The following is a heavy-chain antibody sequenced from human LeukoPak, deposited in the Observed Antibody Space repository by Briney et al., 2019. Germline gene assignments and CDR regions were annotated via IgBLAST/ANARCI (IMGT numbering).Heavy chain of an antibody. CDR2: VYSGGST. Sequence: GGSLRLSCAASGFIVNYNYMSWVRQPPGKGLGWVSVVYSGGSTYYADSVEGRFTISRDNSKNMVYLQMNSLRVEDTAVYYCARVKVGTIYWFDPWGQGTLVTVSS. CDR1: GFIVNYNY. J-gene: IGHJ5*02. D-gene: IGHD1-26*01. CDR3: ARVKVGTIYWFDP. V-gene: IGHV3-66*01.